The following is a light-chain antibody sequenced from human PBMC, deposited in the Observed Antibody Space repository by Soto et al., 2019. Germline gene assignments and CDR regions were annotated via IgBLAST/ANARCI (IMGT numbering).Light chain of an antibody. CDR1: HDIGNY. J-gene: IGKJ3*01. V-gene: IGKV1-33*01. Sequence: DIQMTQSPSSLSASVGDRVTITCRASHDIGNYLNWYQQKPGKAPKLLIYYASNLETGVSSRFSGSGSGTDFTFTISSLQPEDIATYFCQQYENLPRFIFGPGTKVGIK. CDR2: YAS. CDR3: QQYENLPRFI.